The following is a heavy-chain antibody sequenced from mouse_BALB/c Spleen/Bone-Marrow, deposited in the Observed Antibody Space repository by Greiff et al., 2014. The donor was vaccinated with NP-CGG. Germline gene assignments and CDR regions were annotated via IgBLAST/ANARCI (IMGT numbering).Heavy chain of an antibody. D-gene: IGHD4-1*01. V-gene: IGHV14-3*02. Sequence: VQLKQSGAELAKPGASVKLSCTASGFNIKDTYIHWVKQRPEQGLEWIGRIDPANEHTKYDPNFQGKATITADTSSNTAYLQLSSLTSEDTAVYYCASLTGTFDYWGQGSTLTVSS. CDR2: IDPANEHT. CDR3: ASLTGTFDY. J-gene: IGHJ2*01. CDR1: GFNIKDTY.